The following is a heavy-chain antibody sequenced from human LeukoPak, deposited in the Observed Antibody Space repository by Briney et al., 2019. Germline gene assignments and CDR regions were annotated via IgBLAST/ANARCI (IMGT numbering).Heavy chain of an antibody. CDR3: ARVSSDCSGGGCYSERDY. Sequence: GGSLRLSCAASGFTFSSYEMNWVRQAPGKGLEWISCISSSGTTIYYADSVKGRFTISRDNAKNSLFLQMNSLRAEDTALYYCARVSSDCSGGGCYSERDYWGQGILVTVSS. V-gene: IGHV3-48*03. CDR1: GFTFSSYE. J-gene: IGHJ4*02. D-gene: IGHD2-15*01. CDR2: ISSSGTTI.